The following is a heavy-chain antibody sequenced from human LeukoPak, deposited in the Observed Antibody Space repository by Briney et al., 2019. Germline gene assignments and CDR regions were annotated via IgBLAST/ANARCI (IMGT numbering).Heavy chain of an antibody. CDR1: GGTFSSYA. J-gene: IGHJ4*02. D-gene: IGHD3-22*01. CDR3: AKRGVVIRVILVGFHKEAYYFDS. Sequence: SVKVSCKASGGTFSSYAISWVRQAPGQGLEWMGGIIPIFGTANYAQKFQGRVTITTDESTSTAYMELSSLRVEDTAVYFCAKRGVVIRVILVGFHKEAYYFDSWGQGALVTVSS. V-gene: IGHV1-69*05. CDR2: IIPIFGTA.